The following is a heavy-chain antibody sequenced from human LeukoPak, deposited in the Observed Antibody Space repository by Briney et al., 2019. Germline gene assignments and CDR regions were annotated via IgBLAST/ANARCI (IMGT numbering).Heavy chain of an antibody. J-gene: IGHJ6*04. CDR3: AELGMIGGV. CDR1: GFTFSSYE. D-gene: IGHD3-10*02. CDR2: ISSSGSTI. V-gene: IGHV3-48*03. Sequence: GGSLRLSCAASGFTFSSYEMNWVRQAPGKGLEWVSYISSSGSTIYYADSVKGRFTISRDNAKNSLYLQMNSLRAEDTAIYYCAELGMIGGVWGKGTTVTISS.